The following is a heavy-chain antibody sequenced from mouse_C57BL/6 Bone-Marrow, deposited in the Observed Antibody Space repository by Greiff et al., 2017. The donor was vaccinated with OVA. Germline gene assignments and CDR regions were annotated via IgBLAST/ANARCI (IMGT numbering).Heavy chain of an antibody. CDR2: IYPGSGNT. V-gene: IGHV1-84*01. CDR3: ARGDWDYFDY. J-gene: IGHJ2*01. CDR1: GYTFTDYY. Sequence: QVQLKESGPELVKPGASVKISCKAYGYTFTDYYINWVKQRPGQGLEGIGWIYPGSGNTKYNEKFKGKATLTVDTSSSTAYMQLSSLTSEDSAVYFCARGDWDYFDYWGQGTTLTVSS. D-gene: IGHD4-1*01.